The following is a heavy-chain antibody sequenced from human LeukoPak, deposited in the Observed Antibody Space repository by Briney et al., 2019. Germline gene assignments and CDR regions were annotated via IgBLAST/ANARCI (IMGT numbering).Heavy chain of an antibody. CDR2: IYHSGST. J-gene: IGHJ3*02. V-gene: IGHV4-38-2*02. D-gene: IGHD3-10*01. Sequence: PSQTLSLTCTVSGYSISSGYYWGWIRQPPGKGLEWIGSIYHSGSTYYNPSLKSRVTISVDTSKNQFSLKLSSVTAADTAVYYCARRGDTMEDAFDIWGQGTMVTVSS. CDR1: GYSISSGYY. CDR3: ARRGDTMEDAFDI.